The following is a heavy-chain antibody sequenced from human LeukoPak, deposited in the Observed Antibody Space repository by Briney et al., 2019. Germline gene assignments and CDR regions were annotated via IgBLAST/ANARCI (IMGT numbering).Heavy chain of an antibody. CDR1: GGSISSSSYY. CDR3: ARVLYSSGPFDP. CDR2: IYYSGST. V-gene: IGHV4-39*07. D-gene: IGHD6-25*01. Sequence: KSSETLSLTSTVSGGSISSSSYYWGWIRQPPGEGLEWIGSIYYSGSTYYNPSLKSRVTISVDTSKKQFSLKLSSVTAADTAVYYCARVLYSSGPFDPWGQGTLVTVSS. J-gene: IGHJ5*02.